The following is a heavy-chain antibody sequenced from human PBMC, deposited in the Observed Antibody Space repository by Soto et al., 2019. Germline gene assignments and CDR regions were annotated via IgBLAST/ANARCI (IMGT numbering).Heavy chain of an antibody. CDR2: IEPSDSST. D-gene: IGHD4-4*01. Sequence: PGESLKISCQASGYSFGIYSISWVRQVPGKGLEWVGKIEPSDSSTIYSPSFQGHVTISVDKSINTAYLQWRSLRASDTAMYFCAILNYFDPWGQGSLVTSPQ. CDR3: AILNYFDP. V-gene: IGHV5-10-1*01. CDR1: GYSFGIYS. J-gene: IGHJ5*02.